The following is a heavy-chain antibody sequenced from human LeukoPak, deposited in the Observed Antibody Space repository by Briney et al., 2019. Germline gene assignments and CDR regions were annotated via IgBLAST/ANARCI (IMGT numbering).Heavy chain of an antibody. V-gene: IGHV3-23*01. CDR2: ISSSGGLT. CDR1: GFTFSSYA. CDR3: GKDRPIYHGTDGHYYGRSGDS. Sequence: GGSLRLSCAASGFTFSSYAMSWLPQTTGQGLEGVSSISSSGGLTFHADSVKGRFTISRDNSRTSLYPQMSSLSAVDTALYYCGKDRPIYHGTDGHYYGRSGDSWGQGALVTVSS. D-gene: IGHD3-10*01. J-gene: IGHJ5*01.